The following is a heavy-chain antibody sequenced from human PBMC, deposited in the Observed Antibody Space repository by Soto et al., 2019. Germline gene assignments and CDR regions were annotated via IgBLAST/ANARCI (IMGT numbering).Heavy chain of an antibody. V-gene: IGHV3-30*18. CDR1: GFTFSSYG. J-gene: IGHJ4*02. CDR3: AKIRGYSYGAFDY. CDR2: ISYDGSNK. Sequence: QVQLVESGGGVVQPGRSLRLSCAASGFTFSSYGMHWVRQAPNKGLEWVTFISYDGSNKYYADSVKSRFTISRDNSKNTLYLQMSSLRTEETAVYYCAKIRGYSYGAFDYWGQGTLVTVSS. D-gene: IGHD5-18*01.